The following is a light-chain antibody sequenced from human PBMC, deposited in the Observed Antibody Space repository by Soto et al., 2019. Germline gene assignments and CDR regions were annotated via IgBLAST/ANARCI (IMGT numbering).Light chain of an antibody. V-gene: IGLV1-51*01. CDR2: DNS. CDR3: GTWDNSLRALV. J-gene: IGLJ1*01. CDR1: SSNIGDNY. Sequence: QCALSQPPSVSAAPGQRVTISCSGTSSNIGDNYVSWYQHLPETAPKLLIYDNSHRPSGIPDRFSGSKSGTSATLGITGLQTGDEADYYCGTWDNSLRALVFGTGTKVTVL.